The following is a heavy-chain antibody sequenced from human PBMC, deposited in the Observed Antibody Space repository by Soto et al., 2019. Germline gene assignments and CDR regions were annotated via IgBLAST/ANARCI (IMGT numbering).Heavy chain of an antibody. CDR3: ARRDENGYSYGPNWFDP. D-gene: IGHD5-18*01. Sequence: SETLSLTCTVTGGSISNKHYYWSWIRQSPGKGLEWIGHIYDSENTYNNPSLKSRVTISVDTSKNQFSLKLSSVTAADTAVYYCARRDENGYSYGPNWFDPWGQGTLVTVSS. V-gene: IGHV4-39*01. CDR1: GGSISNKHYY. J-gene: IGHJ5*02. CDR2: IYDSENT.